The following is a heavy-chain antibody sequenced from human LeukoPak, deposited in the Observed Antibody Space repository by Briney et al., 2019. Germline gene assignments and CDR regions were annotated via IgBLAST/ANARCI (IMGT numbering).Heavy chain of an antibody. D-gene: IGHD6-25*01. V-gene: IGHV3-9*01. CDR1: GFTFDDYA. J-gene: IGHJ4*02. CDR2: ISWNSGSI. CDR3: AKDYAALERDPFDY. Sequence: GGSLRLSCAASGFTFDDYAMHWVRQAPGKGLEWVSGISWNSGSIGYADSVKGRFTISRDNAKNSLYLQMNSLRAEDTALYYCAKDYAALERDPFDYWGQGTLVTVSS.